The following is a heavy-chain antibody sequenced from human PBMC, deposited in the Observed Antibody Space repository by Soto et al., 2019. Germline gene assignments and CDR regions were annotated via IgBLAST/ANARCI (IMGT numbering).Heavy chain of an antibody. V-gene: IGHV1-8*01. J-gene: IGHJ6*02. CDR2: MNPNSGNT. CDR1: GYTFTSYD. Sequence: QVQLVQSGAEVKKPGASVKVSCKASGYTFTSYDINWVRQATGQGLEWMGWMNPNSGNTGGAHKCQGRVTMTRNTSTTTPYVELSRLRSGDSAVCYCARGVFHGHVWGHGTTVTVSS. CDR3: ARGVFHGHV. D-gene: IGHD4-17*01.